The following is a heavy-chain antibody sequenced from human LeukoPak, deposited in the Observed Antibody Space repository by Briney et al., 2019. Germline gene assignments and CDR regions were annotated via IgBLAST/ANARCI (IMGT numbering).Heavy chain of an antibody. CDR1: VYTSTSYG. D-gene: IGHD1-7*01. CDR2: ISAYIGNI. J-gene: IGHJ6*02. Sequence: ASVKVSCKASVYTSTSYGISSVRQAPGQGGEWRGWISAYIGNINYAQKLQGRVTMTTYTSTSTAYMELRSMRSDDTAVYYWARDLGRQVAGTGYYYYGMDVWGQGTTVTVSS. CDR3: ARDLGRQVAGTGYYYYGMDV. V-gene: IGHV1-18*01.